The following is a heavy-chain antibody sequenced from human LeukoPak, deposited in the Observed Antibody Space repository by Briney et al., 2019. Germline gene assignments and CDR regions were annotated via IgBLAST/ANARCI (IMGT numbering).Heavy chain of an antibody. Sequence: KPGGSLRLSCAASGFTFSDYYMSWIRQAPGKGLEWVSYISSSGSTIYYADSVKGRFTISRDNAKNSLYLQMNSLRAEDTAVYYCASLRYSSGWSFDYWGQGTLVTVSS. D-gene: IGHD6-19*01. CDR3: ASLRYSSGWSFDY. CDR1: GFTFSDYY. CDR2: ISSSGSTI. J-gene: IGHJ4*02. V-gene: IGHV3-11*01.